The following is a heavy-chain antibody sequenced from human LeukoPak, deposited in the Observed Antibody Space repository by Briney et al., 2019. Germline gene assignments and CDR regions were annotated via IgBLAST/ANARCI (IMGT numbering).Heavy chain of an antibody. Sequence: SETLSLTCTVSGASIASYYWSWIRQPAGKGLEWIGRIYASRSTTYNPSLKSRVTMAVDTSKTQFSLNLTSVTAADSAVYYCARVSWFPGTSYYYMDVWGKGTTVTVSS. CDR1: GASIASYY. V-gene: IGHV4-4*07. D-gene: IGHD1-1*01. CDR3: ARVSWFPGTSYYYMDV. CDR2: IYASRST. J-gene: IGHJ6*03.